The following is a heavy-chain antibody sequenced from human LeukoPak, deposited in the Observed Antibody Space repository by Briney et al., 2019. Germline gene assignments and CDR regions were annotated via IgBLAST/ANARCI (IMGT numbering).Heavy chain of an antibody. CDR2: INPSGGST. V-gene: IGHV1-46*01. CDR3: ARETHIVGATSPRNWFDS. CDR1: GYTFTSYY. D-gene: IGHD1-26*01. J-gene: IGHJ5*01. Sequence: ASVKVSCKASGYTFTSYYMHWVRQAPGQGLEWMGIINPSGGSTSYAQKFQGRVTMTRDTSTSTVYMELSSLRSEDTAVYYCARETHIVGATSPRNWFDSWGQGTLVTVSS.